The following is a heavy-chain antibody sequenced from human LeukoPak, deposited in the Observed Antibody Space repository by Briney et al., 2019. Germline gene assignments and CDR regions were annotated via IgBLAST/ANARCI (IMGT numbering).Heavy chain of an antibody. CDR2: ISGSASST. D-gene: IGHD3-22*01. CDR1: GFTFSGYG. CDR3: IASSAYYPNYFDY. Sequence: GGSLRLSCAGSGFTFSGYGMGWVGQGPGKGREGGSDISGSASSTYYSDSLNAPFTISTHNSKNTLYLQMNSLRAADTAVYYCIASSAYYPNYFDYWGQGTLVTVSS. V-gene: IGHV3-23*01. J-gene: IGHJ4*02.